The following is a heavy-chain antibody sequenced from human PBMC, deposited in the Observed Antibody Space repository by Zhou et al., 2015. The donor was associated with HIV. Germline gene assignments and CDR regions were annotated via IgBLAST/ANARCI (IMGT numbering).Heavy chain of an antibody. D-gene: IGHD6-13*01. V-gene: IGHV3-66*02. CDR3: ARVASGYSSSWCVDY. CDR2: IYSGGST. Sequence: EVQLVESGGGLVQPGGSLRLSCAASGFTVSSNYMSWVRQAPGKGLEWVSVIYSGGSTYYADSVKGRFTISRDNSKNTLYLQMNSLRAEDTAVYYCARVASGYSSSWCVDYWGQGTLVTVSS. CDR1: GFTVSSNY. J-gene: IGHJ4*02.